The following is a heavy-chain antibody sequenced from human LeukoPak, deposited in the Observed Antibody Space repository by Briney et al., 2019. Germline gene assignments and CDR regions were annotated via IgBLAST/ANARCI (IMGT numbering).Heavy chain of an antibody. CDR3: ARDATDGYNSDY. CDR1: GFTFDDYG. D-gene: IGHD5-24*01. Sequence: PGGSLRLSCAASGFTFDDYGMSWVRQAPGKGLEWVSRINWNGGRTGYADSVKGRFTISRDNAKNSLYLQMNSLRAEDTALYYCARDATDGYNSDYWGQGTLVTVSS. J-gene: IGHJ4*02. V-gene: IGHV3-20*04. CDR2: INWNGGRT.